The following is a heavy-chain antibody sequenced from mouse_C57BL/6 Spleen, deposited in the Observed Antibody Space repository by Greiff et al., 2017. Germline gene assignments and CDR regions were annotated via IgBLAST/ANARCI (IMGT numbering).Heavy chain of an antibody. CDR2: IYWDDDK. Sequence: QVTLKVSGPGILQSSQTLSLTCSFSGFSLSSSGMGVSWIRPPSGKGLEWLARIYWDDDKRSIPSLEGRLTISQDTFRKQVFLKITSVDTADTASYYCARGIYYYGSGDYYYAMDDCGQGTSVTGSS. D-gene: IGHD1-1*01. CDR1: GFSLSSSGMG. CDR3: ARGIYYYGSGDYYYAMDD. J-gene: IGHJ4*01. V-gene: IGHV8-12*01.